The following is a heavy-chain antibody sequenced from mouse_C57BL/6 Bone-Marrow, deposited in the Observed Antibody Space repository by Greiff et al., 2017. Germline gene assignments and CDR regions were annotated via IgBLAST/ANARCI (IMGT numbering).Heavy chain of an antibody. J-gene: IGHJ2*01. D-gene: IGHD2-3*01. CDR3: ARNYRWLPYYFDY. CDR2: IWSGGST. Sequence: QVHVKQSGPGLVQPSQSLSITCTVSGFSLTSYGVHWVRQSPGKGLEWLGVIWSGGSTDYNAAFISRLSISKDNSKSQVFFKMNSLQADDTAIYYCARNYRWLPYYFDYWGQGTTLTVSS. V-gene: IGHV2-2*01. CDR1: GFSLTSYG.